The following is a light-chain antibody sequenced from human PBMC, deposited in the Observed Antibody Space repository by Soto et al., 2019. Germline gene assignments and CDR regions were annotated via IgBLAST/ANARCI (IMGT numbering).Light chain of an antibody. CDR2: WAS. CDR3: QQYYNTPRT. V-gene: IGKV4-1*01. J-gene: IGKJ4*01. Sequence: DIVMTQSLDSLAVSLGERATINCKSSQSVLYSSNNKNYLAWYQQKPGQPPKLLIYWASTRESGVPDRFSGSGSGTDFTLTISSLQAEDVAVYYCQQYYNTPRTFGGGTKVEIK. CDR1: QSVLYSSNNKNY.